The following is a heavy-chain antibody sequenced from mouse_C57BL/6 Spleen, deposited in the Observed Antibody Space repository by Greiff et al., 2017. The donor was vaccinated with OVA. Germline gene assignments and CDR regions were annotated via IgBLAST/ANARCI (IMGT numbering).Heavy chain of an antibody. CDR1: GYTFTDYE. V-gene: IGHV1-15*01. J-gene: IGHJ3*01. CDR3: TRKWGIYYEAWFAY. CDR2: IDPETGGP. Sequence: QVQLQQSGAELVRPGASVTLSCKASGYTFTDYEMHWVKQTPVHGLEWIGAIDPETGGPAYNQKFKGKAILTADKSASTAYMELRSLTSEDSAVYYWTRKWGIYYEAWFAYWGQGTLVTVSA. D-gene: IGHD2-4*01.